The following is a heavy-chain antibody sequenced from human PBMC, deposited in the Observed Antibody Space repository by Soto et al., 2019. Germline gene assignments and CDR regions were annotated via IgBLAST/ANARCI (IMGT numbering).Heavy chain of an antibody. CDR2: IWDDGTNK. CDR3: AKSITPRPNYFDY. Sequence: QVQLVESGGGVVQPGRSLRLSCAASGFTFSSYGMHWVRQAPGKGLEWVAVIWDDGTNKYYADSVKGRFTISRDNSKNTLYLQMNSLRAEDTSVYYCAKSITPRPNYFDYWGQGTLVTVSS. V-gene: IGHV3-33*06. J-gene: IGHJ4*02. CDR1: GFTFSSYG. D-gene: IGHD3-10*01.